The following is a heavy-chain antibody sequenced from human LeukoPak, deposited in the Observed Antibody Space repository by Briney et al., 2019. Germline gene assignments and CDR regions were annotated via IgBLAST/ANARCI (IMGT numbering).Heavy chain of an antibody. CDR3: ARMDLYGRYSIGFDS. J-gene: IGHJ5*01. CDR1: GYTFTGYF. CDR2: INPNIGDT. D-gene: IGHD3-10*01. Sequence: ASVKVSCKASGYTFTGYFMHRVRQAPGQGLQWMGWINPNIGDTHYAQKFRGRVTMTRDTSISTVYMELSRLTSDDTAVYYCARMDLYGRYSIGFDSWGQGTLVIVSS. V-gene: IGHV1-2*02.